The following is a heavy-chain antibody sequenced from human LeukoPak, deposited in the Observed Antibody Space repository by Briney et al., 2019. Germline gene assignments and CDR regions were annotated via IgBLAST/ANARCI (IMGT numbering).Heavy chain of an antibody. CDR2: ILYDGSNK. D-gene: IGHD6-19*01. CDR3: AKGTVEKWLVPFDC. J-gene: IGHJ4*02. CDR1: GFTFSSYG. V-gene: IGHV3-30*18. Sequence: GGSLRLSCAASGFTFSSYGMHWVRQAPGKGLEWVAVILYDGSNKYYADSVKRRFTISRDNSKNTLYLQVNSLRAEDTGVYCCAKGTVEKWLVPFDCWGQGTLVTVSS.